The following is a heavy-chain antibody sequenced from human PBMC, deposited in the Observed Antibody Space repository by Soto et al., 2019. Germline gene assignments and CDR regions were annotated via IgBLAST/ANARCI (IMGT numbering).Heavy chain of an antibody. CDR2: IYWDDDK. V-gene: IGHV2-5*02. Sequence: QITLKESGPTLVKPTQTLTLTCTFSGFSFSTSGEGVGWIRQPPGKALEWLALIYWDDDKRYSPSLKSRLTNTKDTSKNQVVLTMTSMDPVDTATYYCAHPFNGNYYYFDYWGQGTLVTVSS. CDR3: AHPFNGNYYYFDY. D-gene: IGHD1-26*01. CDR1: GFSFSTSGEG. J-gene: IGHJ4*02.